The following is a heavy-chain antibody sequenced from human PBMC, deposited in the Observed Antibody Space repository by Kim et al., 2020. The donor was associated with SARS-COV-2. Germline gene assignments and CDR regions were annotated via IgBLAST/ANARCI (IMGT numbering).Heavy chain of an antibody. CDR1: GFTFDDYA. J-gene: IGHJ4*02. V-gene: IGHV3-9*01. CDR2: ISWNSGSI. D-gene: IGHD3-10*01. CDR3: AKATRPNYYGSGSYYPSPFDY. Sequence: GGSLRLSCAASGFTFDDYAMHWVRQAPGKGLVWVSGISWNSGSICYADSVKGRCTISRDNAKNSLYLQMNSLRAEDTALYYCAKATRPNYYGSGSYYPSPFDYWGQGTLVTVSS.